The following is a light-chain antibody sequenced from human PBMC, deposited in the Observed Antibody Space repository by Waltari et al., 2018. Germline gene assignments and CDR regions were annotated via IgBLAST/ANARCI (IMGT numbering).Light chain of an antibody. CDR1: DPNIGSGYD. CDR3: QSYDRTLGGFVI. J-gene: IGLJ2*01. Sequence: QSVLTQTPSVSGAPGQTVTLSCTGGDPNIGSGYDVQWYQQVPGTAPRLLLYANSNRPSGIPDRFSGSKSGTSASLTISGLQAEDEGDYHCQSYDRTLGGFVIFGGGTKVTVL. CDR2: ANS. V-gene: IGLV1-40*01.